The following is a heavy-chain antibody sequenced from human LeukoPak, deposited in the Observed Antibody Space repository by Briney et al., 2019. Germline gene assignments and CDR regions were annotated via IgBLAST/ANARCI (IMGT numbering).Heavy chain of an antibody. D-gene: IGHD3-9*01. CDR3: ARDFVENRSYYDILTGYRVFDP. Sequence: SSVKVSCQASGGTFSSYAISWLRQAPGKRLEWMGGIIPIFCKANYAQKFQGRVTITADESTSTAYMELSSLRSEDTAVYYCARDFVENRSYYDILTGYRVFDPWGQGTLVTVSS. CDR2: IIPIFCKA. J-gene: IGHJ5*02. V-gene: IGHV1-69*01. CDR1: GGTFSSYA.